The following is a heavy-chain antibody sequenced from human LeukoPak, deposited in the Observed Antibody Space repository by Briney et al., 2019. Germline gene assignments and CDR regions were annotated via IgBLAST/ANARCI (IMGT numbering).Heavy chain of an antibody. CDR3: ARAVRGSSSSWFPYFDY. J-gene: IGHJ4*02. D-gene: IGHD6-13*01. V-gene: IGHV4-59*01. CDR2: IYYSGST. Sequence: SETLSLTCAVYGGAFRGYYWSWIRQPPGKGLEWIGYIYYSGSTNYNPSLKSRVTISVDTSKNQFSLKLSSVTAADTAVYYCARAVRGSSSSWFPYFDYWGQGTLVTVSS. CDR1: GGAFRGYY.